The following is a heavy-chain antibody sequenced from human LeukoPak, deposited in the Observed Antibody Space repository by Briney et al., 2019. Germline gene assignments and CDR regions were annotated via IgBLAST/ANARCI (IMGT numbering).Heavy chain of an antibody. CDR2: ISYDGSNK. V-gene: IGHV3-30*04. Sequence: GGSLRLSCAASGFTFSSYAMHWVRQAPGKGLEWVAVISYDGSNKYYADSVKGRFTISRDNSENTLYLQMNSLRAEDTAVYYCASTAASDYFDYWGQGTLVTVSS. J-gene: IGHJ4*02. CDR1: GFTFSSYA. D-gene: IGHD6-13*01. CDR3: ASTAASDYFDY.